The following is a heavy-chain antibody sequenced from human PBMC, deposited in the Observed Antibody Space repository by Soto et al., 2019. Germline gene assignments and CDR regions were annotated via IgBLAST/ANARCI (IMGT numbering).Heavy chain of an antibody. CDR3: AAALYCSSTSCPRYYYGMDV. D-gene: IGHD2-2*01. CDR1: GFTFTSSA. CDR2: IVVGSGNT. J-gene: IGHJ6*02. V-gene: IGHV1-58*01. Sequence: QMQLVQSGPEVKKPGTSVKVSCKASGFTFTSSAVQWVRQARGQRLEWIGWIVVGSGNTNYAQKFQERVTITRDMSTSTAYMELSSLRSEDTVVYYCAAALYCSSTSCPRYYYGMDVWGQGTTVTVSS.